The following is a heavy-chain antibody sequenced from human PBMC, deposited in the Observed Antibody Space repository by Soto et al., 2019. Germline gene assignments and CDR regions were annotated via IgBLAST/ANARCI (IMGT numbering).Heavy chain of an antibody. CDR3: GREEGLGVNYYYYGMDV. J-gene: IGHJ6*02. V-gene: IGHV3-33*01. Sequence: QVQLVESGGGVVQPGRSLRLSCAASGFTFSSYGMHWVRQAPGKGLEWVAVIWYDGSNKYYADSVKGRFTISRDNSKNTLYMQMNSLRAEDTAVYYCGREEGLGVNYYYYGMDVWGQGTRVTVSS. D-gene: IGHD3-10*01. CDR2: IWYDGSNK. CDR1: GFTFSSYG.